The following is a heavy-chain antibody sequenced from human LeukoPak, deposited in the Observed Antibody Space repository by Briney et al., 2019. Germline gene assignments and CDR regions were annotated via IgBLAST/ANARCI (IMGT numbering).Heavy chain of an antibody. V-gene: IGHV3-48*03. Sequence: PGGSLRLSCAASGFIFSNYEINWVRQAPGKGLEWVSYISSSGITMNYADSVKGRFTISRDNAKNSLYLQMNSLRAEDTAVYYCARGWWSSYDAKLDYWGQGALVTVSS. J-gene: IGHJ4*02. CDR2: ISSSGITM. CDR1: GFIFSNYE. CDR3: ARGWWSSYDAKLDY. D-gene: IGHD5-12*01.